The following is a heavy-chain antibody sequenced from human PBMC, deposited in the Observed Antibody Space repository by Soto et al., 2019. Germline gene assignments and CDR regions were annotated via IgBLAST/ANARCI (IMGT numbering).Heavy chain of an antibody. Sequence: SQTLSLTCAISGDSVSSNSAAWNWIRQSPSRGLEWLGRTYYRSKWYNDYAVSVKSRITINPDTSKNQFSLQLNSVTPDDTAVYYCERDATIFGAEAYYYYGMDVWGRGTTVTVSS. CDR3: ERDATIFGAEAYYYYGMDV. J-gene: IGHJ6*02. D-gene: IGHD3-3*01. V-gene: IGHV6-1*01. CDR1: GDSVSSNSAA. CDR2: TYYRSKWYN.